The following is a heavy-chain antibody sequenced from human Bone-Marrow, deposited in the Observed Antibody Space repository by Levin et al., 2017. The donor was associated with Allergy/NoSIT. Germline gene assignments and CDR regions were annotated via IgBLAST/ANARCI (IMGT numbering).Heavy chain of an antibody. Sequence: KISCKASGGTFSSYAISWVRQAPGQGLEWMGGIIPIFGTANYAQKFQGRVTITADESTSTAYMELSSLRSEDTAVYYCARDGLGYCSGGSCFRYGMDVWGQGTTVTVSS. J-gene: IGHJ6*02. D-gene: IGHD2-15*01. CDR2: IIPIFGTA. CDR1: GGTFSSYA. V-gene: IGHV1-69*01. CDR3: ARDGLGYCSGGSCFRYGMDV.